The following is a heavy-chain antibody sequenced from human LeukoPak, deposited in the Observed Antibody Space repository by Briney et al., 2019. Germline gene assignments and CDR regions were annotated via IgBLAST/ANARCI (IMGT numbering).Heavy chain of an antibody. D-gene: IGHD3-9*01. CDR1: GFTFSSYG. V-gene: IGHV3-48*04. J-gene: IGHJ3*02. CDR2: ISSSGSTI. Sequence: PGGSLRLSCAASGFTFSSYGMHWVRQAPGKGLEWVSYISSSGSTIYYADSVKGRFTISRDNAKNSLYMQMNSLRAEDTAVYYCARDRPRYFDSPDAFDIWGQGTMVTVSS. CDR3: ARDRPRYFDSPDAFDI.